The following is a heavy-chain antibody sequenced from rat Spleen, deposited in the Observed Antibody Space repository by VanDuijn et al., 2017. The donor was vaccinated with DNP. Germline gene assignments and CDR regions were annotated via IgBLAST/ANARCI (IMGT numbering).Heavy chain of an antibody. CDR3: STLNYYASLSGYFDY. J-gene: IGHJ2*01. V-gene: IGHV5S10*01. CDR2: IIHDGKRT. CDR1: GFTFSDYN. D-gene: IGHD1-12*01. Sequence: EVQLVESGGGLVQPGRSRKLSCAASGFTFSDYNMAWVRQAPKKGLEWVATIIHDGKRTYYGYSVKGRFTISRDNTKSILYLQMDSLRSEDTATYYCSTLNYYASLSGYFDYWGQGVMVTVSS.